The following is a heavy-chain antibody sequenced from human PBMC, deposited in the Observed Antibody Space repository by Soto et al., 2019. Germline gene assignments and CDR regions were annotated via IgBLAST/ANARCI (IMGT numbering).Heavy chain of an antibody. J-gene: IGHJ4*02. V-gene: IGHV4-34*01. D-gene: IGHD3-3*01. CDR2: INHSGST. CDR1: GGSFSGYY. Sequence: QVRLQLWGGELLKPSETLSLTCAVYGGSFSGYYWSWIRQPPGKGLEWIGEINHSGSTNYNPSLKSRVTISVDTSKNQFSLKLSSVTAADTAVYYCARGPIGPDDFRSGYNIFDYWRQGTLVTVSS. CDR3: ARGPIGPDDFRSGYNIFDY.